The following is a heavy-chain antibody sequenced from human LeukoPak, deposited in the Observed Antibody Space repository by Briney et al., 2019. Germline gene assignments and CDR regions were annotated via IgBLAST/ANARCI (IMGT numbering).Heavy chain of an antibody. CDR2: IYYSGST. J-gene: IGHJ4*02. V-gene: IGHV4-59*01. Sequence: PSETLSLTCTVSGGSISSYYWSWIRQPPGKGLEWIGYIYYSGSTNYNPSLKSRVTISVDTSKNQFSLKLSSVTAADTAVYYCAGYYYGSGSYYTWGQGTLVTVSS. CDR1: GGSISSYY. D-gene: IGHD3-10*01. CDR3: AGYYYGSGSYYT.